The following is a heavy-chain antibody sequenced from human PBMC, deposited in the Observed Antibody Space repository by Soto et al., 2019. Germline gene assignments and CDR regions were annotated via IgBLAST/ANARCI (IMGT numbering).Heavy chain of an antibody. D-gene: IGHD7-27*01. J-gene: IGHJ4*02. CDR2: IKSQTDGGTT. Sequence: EVQLVESGGGLVKPGGSLRLSCAASGLTFSNAWMNWVRQAPGKGLEWVGRIKSQTDGGTTDFAAPVQGRFTISRDDSVNTLYLQMNSLKTEDTAVYYCATAPGYWGSAPLDYWCQGTLVAVSS. CDR1: GLTFSNAW. CDR3: ATAPGYWGSAPLDY. V-gene: IGHV3-15*07.